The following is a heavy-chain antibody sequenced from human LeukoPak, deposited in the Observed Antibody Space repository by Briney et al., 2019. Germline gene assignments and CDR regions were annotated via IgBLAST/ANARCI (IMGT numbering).Heavy chain of an antibody. V-gene: IGHV1-46*01. J-gene: IGHJ3*02. CDR2: VNPAGGGT. D-gene: IGHD2-8*01. CDR3: ARLNGRAVDAFDI. Sequence: ASVKVSCKTSGYTFTDFYMHWVRQAPGQGLEWMGVVNPAGGGTNYAERFRGRVTMTRDTSTSTVYMDLSSLGSEDTAVYYCARLNGRAVDAFDIWGQGTMVTVSS. CDR1: GYTFTDFY.